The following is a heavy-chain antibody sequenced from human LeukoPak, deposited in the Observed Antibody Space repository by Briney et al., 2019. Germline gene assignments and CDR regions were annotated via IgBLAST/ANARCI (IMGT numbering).Heavy chain of an antibody. CDR2: INHSGST. V-gene: IGHV4-39*01. CDR1: GDSISSSSSY. Sequence: SETLSLTCSVSGDSISSSSSYWGWIRQPPGKGLEWIGEINHSGSTNYNPSLKSRVTISVDTSKNQFSLKLSSVTAADTAVYYCARHGGRYVRYFDYWGQGTLVTVSS. D-gene: IGHD6-19*01. CDR3: ARHGGRYVRYFDY. J-gene: IGHJ4*02.